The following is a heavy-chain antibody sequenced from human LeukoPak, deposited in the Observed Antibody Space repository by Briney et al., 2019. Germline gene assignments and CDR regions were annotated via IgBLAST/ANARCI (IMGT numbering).Heavy chain of an antibody. Sequence: TGGSLRLSCAASGVTFCSYAMSWVRQAPGKGLEWVSAISGSGGSTYYADSVKGRFTISRDDSKNTLYLQMSSLRRDDTAMYYCARNLPGTPLFDYWGQGSLVTVSS. D-gene: IGHD1-1*01. J-gene: IGHJ4*02. V-gene: IGHV3-23*01. CDR3: ARNLPGTPLFDY. CDR1: GVTFCSYA. CDR2: ISGSGGST.